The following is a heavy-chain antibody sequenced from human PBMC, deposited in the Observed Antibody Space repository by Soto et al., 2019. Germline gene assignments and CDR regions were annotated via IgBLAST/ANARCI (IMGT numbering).Heavy chain of an antibody. D-gene: IGHD2-2*01. CDR3: TTAIVVVPDADYYYYGMDV. CDR1: GFTFSNAW. V-gene: IGHV3-15*01. Sequence: GGSLRLSCAASGFTFSNAWMSWVRQAPGKGLEWVGRIKSKTDGGTTDYAAPVKGRFTISRDDSKNTLYLQMNSLKTEDTAVYYCTTAIVVVPDADYYYYGMDVWGQGTTVIVSS. CDR2: IKSKTDGGTT. J-gene: IGHJ6*02.